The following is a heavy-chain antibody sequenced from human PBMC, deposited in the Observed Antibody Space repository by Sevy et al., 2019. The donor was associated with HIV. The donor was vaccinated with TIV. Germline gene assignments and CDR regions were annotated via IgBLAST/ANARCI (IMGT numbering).Heavy chain of an antibody. CDR2: LKNKARGGTL. CDR1: GFSFGDYA. D-gene: IGHD3-16*01. Sequence: GGSLRLSCTASGFSFGDYAMNWVRQAPGKGLEWVAFLKNKARGGTLDHAASVIGRFTISRDDSICIVYLQMNDLRTEETGVYYCTRGKGAQSIFDYWGQGALVTVSS. CDR3: TRGKGAQSIFDY. J-gene: IGHJ4*02. V-gene: IGHV3-49*04.